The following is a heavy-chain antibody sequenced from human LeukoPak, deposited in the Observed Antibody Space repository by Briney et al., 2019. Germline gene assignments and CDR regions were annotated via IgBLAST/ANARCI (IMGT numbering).Heavy chain of an antibody. V-gene: IGHV3-21*01. CDR2: ISSSSSYI. CDR3: ARVLPSKVFDY. CDR1: GFTSSSYS. Sequence: GGSLRLSCAASGFTSSSYSINWVRQAPGKGLEWVSSISSSSSYIYYADSVKGRFTISRDNAKNSLYLQMNSLRAEDTAVYYCARVLPSKVFDYWGQGTLVTVSS. J-gene: IGHJ4*02. D-gene: IGHD3-10*01.